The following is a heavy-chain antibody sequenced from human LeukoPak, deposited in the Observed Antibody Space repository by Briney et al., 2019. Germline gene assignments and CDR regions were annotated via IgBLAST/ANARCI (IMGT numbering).Heavy chain of an antibody. CDR2: IRSDGST. CDR3: ARAGDFGSGSGALDM. J-gene: IGHJ3*02. V-gene: IGHV3-74*01. CDR1: GFTFSSYW. D-gene: IGHD3-10*01. Sequence: GGSLTLTCAASGFTFSSYWMHWVRQAPGKGLVWVSRIRSDGSTTYADSVKGRFTISRDNAKNTRYLQMNSLRAEDTAVYYCARAGDFGSGSGALDMWGRGTMVTVSS.